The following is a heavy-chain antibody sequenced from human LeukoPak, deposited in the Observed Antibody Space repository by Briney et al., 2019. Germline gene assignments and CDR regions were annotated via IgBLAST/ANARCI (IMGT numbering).Heavy chain of an antibody. CDR2: IYYGGST. D-gene: IGHD6-19*01. Sequence: SETLSLTCTVSGGSISSYYWSWIRQPPGKGLEWIGYIYYGGSTNYNPSFKSRVTISVDTSKKQFSLKLSSVTAADTAVYYCARHASGWFFDYWGQGTLVTVSS. CDR3: ARHASGWFFDY. V-gene: IGHV4-59*08. CDR1: GGSISSYY. J-gene: IGHJ4*02.